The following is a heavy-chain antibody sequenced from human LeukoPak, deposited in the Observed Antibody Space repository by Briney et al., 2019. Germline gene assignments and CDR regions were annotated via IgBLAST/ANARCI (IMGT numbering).Heavy chain of an antibody. CDR3: ARDSPYYDFWSGYSNWFDP. V-gene: IGHV1-18*01. Sequence: ASVTVSCTASGYTFTSYGISWVRQAPGQGLEWMGWISAYNGNTNYAQKLQGRVTMTTDTATSTAYMELRSLRSDDTAVYYCARDSPYYDFWSGYSNWFDPWGQGTLVTVSS. CDR1: GYTFTSYG. D-gene: IGHD3-3*01. J-gene: IGHJ5*02. CDR2: ISAYNGNT.